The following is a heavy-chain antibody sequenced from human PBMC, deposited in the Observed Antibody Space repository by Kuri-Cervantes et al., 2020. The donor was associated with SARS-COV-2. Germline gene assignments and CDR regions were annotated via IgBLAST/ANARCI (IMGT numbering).Heavy chain of an antibody. CDR2: ISSSSSYI. Sequence: GESLKISCAASGFTFSSYSMNWVRQAPGKGLEWVSSISSSSSYIYYADSVKGRFTISRDNAKNSLYLQMNSLRAEDTAVYYCARHGWSASGARYNYYYHMDVWGQGTTVTVSS. CDR1: GFTFSSYS. V-gene: IGHV3-21*01. D-gene: IGHD3-3*01. CDR3: ARHGWSASGARYNYYYHMDV. J-gene: IGHJ6*03.